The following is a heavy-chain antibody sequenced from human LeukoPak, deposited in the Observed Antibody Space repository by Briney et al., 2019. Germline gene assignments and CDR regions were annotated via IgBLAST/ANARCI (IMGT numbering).Heavy chain of an antibody. CDR1: GFTFSSYA. J-gene: IGHJ6*04. CDR3: AKDKRVNMVRGVIIPYGMGV. V-gene: IGHV3-23*01. CDR2: ISGSGGST. Sequence: PGGSLRLSCAASGFTFSSYAMSWVRQAPGKGLEWVSAISGSGGSTYYADSVKGRFTTSRDNSKNTLYLQMNSLRAEDAAVYYCAKDKRVNMVRGVIIPYGMGVWGKGTTVTVSS. D-gene: IGHD3-10*01.